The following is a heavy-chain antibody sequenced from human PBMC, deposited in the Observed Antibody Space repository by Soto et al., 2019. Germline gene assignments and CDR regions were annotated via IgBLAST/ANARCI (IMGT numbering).Heavy chain of an antibody. CDR2: IYNSGTT. CDR3: ARTQMGTYGY. CDR1: GGSISTYY. V-gene: IGHV4-59*01. D-gene: IGHD4-17*01. J-gene: IGHJ4*01. Sequence: QVQLQESGPGLVKPSETLSLTCTVSGGSISTYYWSWIRQPPGKGLEWIGYIYNSGTTNYNPSLQSRVTLAEDTSKNQFSLKLSSVTAADTAVYYCARTQMGTYGYWGHGTLVTVSS.